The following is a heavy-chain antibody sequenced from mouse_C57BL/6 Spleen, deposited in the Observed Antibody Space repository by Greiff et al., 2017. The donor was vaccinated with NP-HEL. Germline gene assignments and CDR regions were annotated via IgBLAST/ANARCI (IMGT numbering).Heavy chain of an antibody. CDR3: ARSGDGYYGVYFDY. CDR1: GYTFTSYW. D-gene: IGHD2-3*01. J-gene: IGHJ2*01. Sequence: VQLQQSGAELVRPGSSVKLSCKASGYTFTSYWMHWVKQRPIQGLEWIGNIDPSDSETHYNQKFKDKATLTVDKSSSTAYMQLSSLTSEDSAVYYCARSGDGYYGVYFDYWGQGTTLTVSS. CDR2: IDPSDSET. V-gene: IGHV1-52*01.